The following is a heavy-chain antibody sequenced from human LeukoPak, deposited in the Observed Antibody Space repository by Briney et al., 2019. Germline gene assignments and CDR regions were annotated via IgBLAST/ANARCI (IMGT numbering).Heavy chain of an antibody. CDR2: IIPILVIA. J-gene: IGHJ4*02. Sequence: GSSVKVSCKAAGGTFSSYAISWVRQAPGQGLECMGRIIPILVIANYAQKFQGRVTITADKSTSTAYMELRSLRSEDTAVYYCASPASGAGNYFDYWGQGPLVTVSS. CDR1: GGTFSSYA. V-gene: IGHV1-69*04. D-gene: IGHD1-1*01. CDR3: ASPASGAGNYFDY.